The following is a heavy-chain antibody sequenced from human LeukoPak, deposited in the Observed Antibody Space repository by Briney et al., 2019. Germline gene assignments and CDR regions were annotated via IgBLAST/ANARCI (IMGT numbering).Heavy chain of an antibody. V-gene: IGHV4-34*01. CDR2: INYSGNR. J-gene: IGHJ4*02. CDR3: ARGYDY. Sequence: GSLRLSCEASGFTFSSYVMSWVRQPPGKGLEWIGMINYSGNRYYNPSLWSRVTISVDTSTNQFSLNLNSVTAADTAVYYCARGYDYWGQGTLVAVSS. CDR1: GFTFSSYV.